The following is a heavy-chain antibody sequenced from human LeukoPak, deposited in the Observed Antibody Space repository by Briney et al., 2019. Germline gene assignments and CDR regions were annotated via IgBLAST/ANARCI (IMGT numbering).Heavy chain of an antibody. Sequence: PGGSLRLSCAASVFTLSSYSMTWVRQAPGRGQEWVSSVDGGGGGTYYADSVKGRFTISRDNSKDTLYLQMNSLRAEDTAVYYCARDESTYSTIYAMDVWGQGTTVTVSS. D-gene: IGHD6-13*01. V-gene: IGHV3-23*01. CDR2: VDGGGGGT. CDR3: ARDESTYSTIYAMDV. CDR1: VFTLSSYS. J-gene: IGHJ6*02.